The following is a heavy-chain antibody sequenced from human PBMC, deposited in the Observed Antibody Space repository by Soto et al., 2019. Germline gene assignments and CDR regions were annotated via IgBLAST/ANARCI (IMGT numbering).Heavy chain of an antibody. CDR2: IYPGDSDT. V-gene: IGHV5-51*01. D-gene: IGHD2-15*01. Sequence: GESLKISCKGSGYSFTSYWIGWVRQMPGKGLEWMGIIYPGDSDTRYSPSFQGQVTISADKSISTAYLQWSSLKASDTAMYYCARLIGYCSGGSCYRPTSLDYWGQGTLVTVSS. CDR1: GYSFTSYW. CDR3: ARLIGYCSGGSCYRPTSLDY. J-gene: IGHJ4*02.